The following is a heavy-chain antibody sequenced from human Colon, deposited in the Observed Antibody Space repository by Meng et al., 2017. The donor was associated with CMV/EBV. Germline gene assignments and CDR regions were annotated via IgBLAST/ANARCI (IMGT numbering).Heavy chain of an antibody. Sequence: GVYYWGLIRQHPGKGLEWIGYIFYTGDTYYIPSLKSRLTISVDTSKNQFSLRLSSVTAADTAVYYCARVNRLYDLLTGYYPNYFDYWGQGTLVTVSS. V-gene: IGHV4-31*02. CDR1: GVYY. CDR2: IFYTGDT. CDR3: ARVNRLYDLLTGYYPNYFDY. D-gene: IGHD3-9*01. J-gene: IGHJ4*02.